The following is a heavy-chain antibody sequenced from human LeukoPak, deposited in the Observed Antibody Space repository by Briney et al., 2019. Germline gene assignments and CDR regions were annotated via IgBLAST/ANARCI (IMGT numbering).Heavy chain of an antibody. CDR3: ASSLLTRGRGPSDY. Sequence: GGSLRLSCAASGFTFSSYAMSWVRQTPGKGLEWVSAISGSGGSTYYADSVKGRFTISGDNSKNTLFLQMNSLRAEDTAFYYCASSLLTRGRGPSDYWGQGTLVTVSS. V-gene: IGHV3-23*01. J-gene: IGHJ4*02. CDR2: ISGSGGST. CDR1: GFTFSSYA. D-gene: IGHD3-16*01.